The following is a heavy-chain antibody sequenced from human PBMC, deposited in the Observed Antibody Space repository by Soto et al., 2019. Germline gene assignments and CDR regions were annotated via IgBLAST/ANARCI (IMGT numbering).Heavy chain of an antibody. CDR1: GFSFTTYW. D-gene: IGHD3-22*01. J-gene: IGHJ4*02. CDR2: IKQDGTEK. CDR3: ARAQRVGYHYEGHYFDY. V-gene: IGHV3-7*03. Sequence: EVQLMESGGGLVQPGGSLRLSCTASGFSFTTYWMTWVRQAPGRGLEWVASIKQDGTEKFYVDSVKGRFTVSRDAATDSLYLQMDSLRANDTAVYYCARAQRVGYHYEGHYFDYWGQGILVTVSS.